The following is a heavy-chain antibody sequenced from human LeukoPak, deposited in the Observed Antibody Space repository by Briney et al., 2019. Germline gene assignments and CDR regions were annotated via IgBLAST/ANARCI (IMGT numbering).Heavy chain of an antibody. D-gene: IGHD1-1*01. CDR1: GGSISSYF. CDR3: ARDTRSHDASEI. J-gene: IGHJ3*02. Sequence: SETLSLTCSVSGGSISSYFWSWIRQPPGKGLEWIGYIYYSGTTNYNPSLKSRVTISVDTSKNQFSLKLRSVTAADTAVYYCARDTRSHDASEIWGQGTMVTVSS. CDR2: IYYSGTT. V-gene: IGHV4-59*01.